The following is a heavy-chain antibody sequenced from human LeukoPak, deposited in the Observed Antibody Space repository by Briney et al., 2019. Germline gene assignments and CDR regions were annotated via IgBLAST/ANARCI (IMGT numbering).Heavy chain of an antibody. Sequence: PSETLSLTCTVSGGSISSSSYYWGWIRQPPGKGLEWIRSIYYSGSTYYNPSLKSRVTISVDTSKNQFSLKLSSVTAADTAVYYCAMQNGGYWGQGTLVTVSS. D-gene: IGHD2-8*01. J-gene: IGHJ4*02. V-gene: IGHV4-39*07. CDR3: AMQNGGY. CDR1: GGSISSSSYY. CDR2: IYYSGST.